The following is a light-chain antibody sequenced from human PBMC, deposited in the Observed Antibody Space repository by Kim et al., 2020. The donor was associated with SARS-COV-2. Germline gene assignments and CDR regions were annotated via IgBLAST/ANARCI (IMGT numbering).Light chain of an antibody. CDR1: HSISSH. J-gene: IGKJ3*01. Sequence: SSVGYGVTITCRTTHSISSHLNLYQQKPGSAPKLLLSAASTLQGGVPTRFSGSGSEKDFTLTISSLQPEDFATYFCQQSYITPFTFGPGTKVDIK. V-gene: IGKV1-39*01. CDR2: AAS. CDR3: QQSYITPFT.